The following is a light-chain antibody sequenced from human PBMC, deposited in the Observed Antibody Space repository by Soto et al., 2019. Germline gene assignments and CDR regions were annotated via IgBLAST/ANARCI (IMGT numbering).Light chain of an antibody. CDR2: ENN. CDR3: GTWDNSLSLPYV. J-gene: IGLJ1*01. V-gene: IGLV1-51*02. CDR1: SSNIGNNY. Sequence: QSVLTQPPSVSAAPGQKVTISCSGSSSNIGNNYVSWYQQLPGTAPKLLIFENNKRPSGIPDRLSASKSGTSATLAITGLQPGDAADYYCGTWDNSLSLPYVFGTGTKLTVL.